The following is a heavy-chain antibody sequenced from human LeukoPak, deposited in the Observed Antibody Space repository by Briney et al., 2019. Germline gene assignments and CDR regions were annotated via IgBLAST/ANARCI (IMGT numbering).Heavy chain of an antibody. V-gene: IGHV4-4*07. CDR2: IYTSGST. CDR1: GGSISSYY. D-gene: IGHD3-3*01. CDR3: ARVAPNYDFWSGYFDY. Sequence: SETLFLTCTVSGGSISSYYWSWIRQPAGKGLEWIGRIYTSGSTNYNPSLKSRVTMSVDTSKNQFSLKLSSVTAADTAVYYCARVAPNYDFWSGYFDYWGQGTLVTVSS. J-gene: IGHJ4*02.